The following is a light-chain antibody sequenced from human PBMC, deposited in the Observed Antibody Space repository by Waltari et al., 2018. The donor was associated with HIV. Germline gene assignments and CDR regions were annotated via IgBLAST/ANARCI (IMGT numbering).Light chain of an antibody. Sequence: QSALTQPASVAGSPGQSITISCTGTSSDIGGYDYVSWYQQHPGKAPKLMIFDVNKRPSGVPALFSGSKSGHTASLTISGLQADDDADYYCCSYAGSYTEIFGGGTKLTVL. J-gene: IGLJ2*01. CDR3: CSYAGSYTEI. CDR1: SSDIGGYDY. CDR2: DVN. V-gene: IGLV2-11*01.